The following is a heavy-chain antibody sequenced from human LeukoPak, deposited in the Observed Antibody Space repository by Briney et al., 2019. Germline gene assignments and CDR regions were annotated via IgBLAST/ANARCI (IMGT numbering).Heavy chain of an antibody. CDR3: ARGRVIVAARRYYFDY. CDR2: INHSGST. CDR1: GGSFSGYY. D-gene: IGHD3-22*01. Sequence: SETLSLTCAVYGGSFSGYYWSWIRQPPGKGREWIGEINHSGSTNYNPSLKSRVTISVDTSKTQFSLKLSSVTAADTAVYYCARGRVIVAARRYYFDYWGQGTLVTVPS. V-gene: IGHV4-34*01. J-gene: IGHJ4*02.